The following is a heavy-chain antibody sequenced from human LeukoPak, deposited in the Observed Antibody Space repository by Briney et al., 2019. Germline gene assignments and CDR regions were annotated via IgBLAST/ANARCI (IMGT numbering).Heavy chain of an antibody. CDR1: GFTFSSYG. J-gene: IGHJ4*02. D-gene: IGHD1-1*01. V-gene: IGHV3-30*02. CDR3: ARAGQAGTGFYFDY. Sequence: GGSLRLSCAASGFTFSSYGMHWVRQAPDKGLEWLAFIRYDGGDKYYADSVKGRFTISRDNSKNTLYLQMNSLRAEDTAVYYCARAGQAGTGFYFDYWGQGTLVTVSS. CDR2: IRYDGGDK.